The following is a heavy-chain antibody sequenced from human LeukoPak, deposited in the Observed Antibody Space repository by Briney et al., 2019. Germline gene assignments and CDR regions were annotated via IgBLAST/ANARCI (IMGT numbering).Heavy chain of an antibody. Sequence: SETLSLTCTVSGGSISTGGYYWSWIRQHPGKGLEWIGNIYYSGSTYYSPSLKSRVTMSVDTSKNQFSLTLISVTAADTAVYFCARAAPNYYDSSGSLRNPYFDYWGQGTLVTVSS. CDR2: IYYSGST. CDR1: GGSISTGGYY. V-gene: IGHV4-31*03. CDR3: ARAAPNYYDSSGSLRNPYFDY. J-gene: IGHJ4*02. D-gene: IGHD3-22*01.